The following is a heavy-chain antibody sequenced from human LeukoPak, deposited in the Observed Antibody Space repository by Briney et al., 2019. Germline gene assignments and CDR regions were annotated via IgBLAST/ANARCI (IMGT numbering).Heavy chain of an antibody. CDR1: GGSISSGDYY. V-gene: IGHV4-61*08. CDR2: IYYSGST. CDR3: ARVVVWFGEEVAYGMDV. Sequence: SETLSLTCTVSGGSISSGDYYWSWIRQPPGKGLEWIGYIYYSGSTNYNPSLKSRVTISVDTSKNQFSLKLSSVTAADTAVYYCARVVVWFGEEVAYGMDVWGKGTTVTVSS. D-gene: IGHD3-10*01. J-gene: IGHJ6*04.